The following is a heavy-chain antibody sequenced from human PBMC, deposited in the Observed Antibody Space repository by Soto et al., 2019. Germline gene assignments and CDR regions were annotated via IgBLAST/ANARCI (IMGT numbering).Heavy chain of an antibody. CDR3: ARVPPRGPRIAARPYYYYYYMDV. D-gene: IGHD6-6*01. Sequence: GGSLRLSCAASGFTFSDYYMSWIRQAPGKGLEWVSYISSSGSTIYYADSVKGRFTISRDNAKNSLYLQMNSLRAEDTAVYYCARVPPRGPRIAARPYYYYYYMDVWGKGTTVTVSS. V-gene: IGHV3-11*01. J-gene: IGHJ6*03. CDR1: GFTFSDYY. CDR2: ISSSGSTI.